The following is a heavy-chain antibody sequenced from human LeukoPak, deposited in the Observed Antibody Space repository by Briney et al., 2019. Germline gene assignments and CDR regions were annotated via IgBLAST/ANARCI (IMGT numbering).Heavy chain of an antibody. D-gene: IGHD4-17*01. CDR2: VNQGGTEK. V-gene: IGHV3-7*01. Sequence: PGGSLRLSCAASGFTFSSQWMGWVRQAPGKGLEWVANVNQGGTEKFYVDSVKGRFTISRDNAENSLYLQMNSLRAEDTAVYYCARDATVTTLDAFDIWGQGTMVTVSS. J-gene: IGHJ3*02. CDR3: ARDATVTTLDAFDI. CDR1: GFTFSSQW.